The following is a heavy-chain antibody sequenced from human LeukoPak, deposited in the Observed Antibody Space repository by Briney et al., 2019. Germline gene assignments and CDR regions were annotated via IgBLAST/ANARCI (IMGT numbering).Heavy chain of an antibody. V-gene: IGHV3-74*01. Sequence: GGSLRLSCAASGFTFSSYWMHWVRQGPGKGLVWVSRITSDGSSTSYADSVKGRFTISRDNAKNSLYLQMNSLRAEDTALYYCAKGGRFDYGSGSYFSYWGQGTLVTVSS. CDR1: GFTFSSYW. D-gene: IGHD3-10*01. J-gene: IGHJ4*02. CDR2: ITSDGSST. CDR3: AKGGRFDYGSGSYFSY.